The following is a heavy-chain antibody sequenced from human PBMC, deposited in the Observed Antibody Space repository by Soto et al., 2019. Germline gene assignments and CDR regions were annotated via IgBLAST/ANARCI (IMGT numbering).Heavy chain of an antibody. J-gene: IGHJ5*02. Sequence: ASVKVSCKVSGYTLTELSMHWVRQAPGKGLEWMGGFDPEDGNTNYAQKLQGRVTMTTDTSTSTAYMELRSLRSDDTAVYYCARDRIVLMVYANYNWFDPWGQGTLVTVSS. CDR1: GYTLTELS. CDR2: FDPEDGNT. CDR3: ARDRIVLMVYANYNWFDP. D-gene: IGHD2-8*01. V-gene: IGHV1-24*01.